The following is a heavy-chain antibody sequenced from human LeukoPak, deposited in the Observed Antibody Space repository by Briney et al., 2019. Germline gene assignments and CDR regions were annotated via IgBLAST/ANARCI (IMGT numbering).Heavy chain of an antibody. V-gene: IGHV3-23*01. CDR2: ISGSGGST. J-gene: IGHJ4*02. CDR3: ARYHYDSSGYPLLRFDY. CDR1: GFPFSSYA. Sequence: PGGSLRLSCTASGFPFSSYAMSWVRQAPGKGLEWVSAISGSGGSTYYADSVKGRFTISRDNSKNTLYLQMNSLRAEDTAVYYCARYHYDSSGYPLLRFDYWGQGTLVTVSS. D-gene: IGHD3-22*01.